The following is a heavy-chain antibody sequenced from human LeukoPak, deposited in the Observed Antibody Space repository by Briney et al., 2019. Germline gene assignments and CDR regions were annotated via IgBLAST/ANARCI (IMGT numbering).Heavy chain of an antibody. CDR2: INHSGST. Sequence: PSETLSLTRAVYGGSFSGYYWSLLRQPPGKGLEWTGEINHSGSTNNSPPLKSRVTISVATSKNQFSLKLSSVTAADTAVYYCARASSDILTGYYNLFDHWGQGTLVAVSS. D-gene: IGHD3-9*01. CDR1: GGSFSGYY. J-gene: IGHJ4*02. CDR3: ARASSDILTGYYNLFDH. V-gene: IGHV4-34*01.